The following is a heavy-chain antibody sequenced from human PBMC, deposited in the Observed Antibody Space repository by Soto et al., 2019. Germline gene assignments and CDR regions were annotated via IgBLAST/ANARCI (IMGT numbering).Heavy chain of an antibody. D-gene: IGHD2-15*01. V-gene: IGHV3-23*01. CDR3: ARDGRDDIVVVVAATNYYMDV. Sequence: GGSLRLSCAASGYMFSNYAMSWVRQAPGKGLEWVSCICYTGNGIHYADSVKGRFTISRDNSKNTLYLQMNNLRAEDTAVYYCARDGRDDIVVVVAATNYYMDVWGKGTTVTVSS. J-gene: IGHJ6*03. CDR1: GYMFSNYA. CDR2: ICYTGNGI.